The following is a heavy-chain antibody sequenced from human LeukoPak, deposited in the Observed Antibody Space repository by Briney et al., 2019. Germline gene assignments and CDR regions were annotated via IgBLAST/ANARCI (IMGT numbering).Heavy chain of an antibody. D-gene: IGHD5-18*01. V-gene: IGHV5-51*01. CDR3: ARVGQLWSYYYYYMDV. Sequence: GESLKISCKGSGYSSTSYWIGWVRQMPGKGLEWMGIIYPGDSDTRYSPSFQGQVTISADKSISTAYLQWSSLKASDTAMYYCARVGQLWSYYYYYMDVWGKGTTVTVSS. CDR2: IYPGDSDT. CDR1: GYSSTSYW. J-gene: IGHJ6*03.